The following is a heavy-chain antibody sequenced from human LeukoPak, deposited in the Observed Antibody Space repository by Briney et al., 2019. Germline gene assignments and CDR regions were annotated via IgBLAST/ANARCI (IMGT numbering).Heavy chain of an antibody. Sequence: GESLKISCKGSGYSFTTYWIGWVRQMPGKGLEWMGIIYPGDSDTRYSPSFQGQVTISADKSINTAYPQWSSLKTSDTAMYYCARHQIVGATRSPFDYWGQGTLVTVSS. D-gene: IGHD1-26*01. J-gene: IGHJ4*02. CDR1: GYSFTTYW. CDR3: ARHQIVGATRSPFDY. CDR2: IYPGDSDT. V-gene: IGHV5-51*01.